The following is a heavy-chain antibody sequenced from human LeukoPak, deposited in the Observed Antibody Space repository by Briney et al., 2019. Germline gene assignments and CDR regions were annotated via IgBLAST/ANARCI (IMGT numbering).Heavy chain of an antibody. V-gene: IGHV4-34*01. CDR3: ARSFLNIVGAEYYFDY. J-gene: IGHJ4*02. CDR1: GGSFSGYY. Sequence: SETLSLTCAIYGGSFSGYYWSWIRQPPGKGLEWIGEINHSASTNYNPSLKSRVTISVDTSKNQFSLKLSSVTAADTAVYYCARSFLNIVGAEYYFDYWGQGTLVTVSS. CDR2: INHSAST. D-gene: IGHD1-26*01.